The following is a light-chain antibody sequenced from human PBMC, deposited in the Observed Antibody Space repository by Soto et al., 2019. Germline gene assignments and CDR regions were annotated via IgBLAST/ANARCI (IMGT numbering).Light chain of an antibody. CDR3: QHYNSYSEA. CDR2: KAP. Sequence: DIQMTQSPSTLSGSLGDRFTITCRASQTISSWLAWYQQKPGKAPKLLIYKAPTLKSGVPSRFSGSGSGTEFTLTISSLQPDDFATYYCQHYNSYSEAFGQGTKVDIK. J-gene: IGKJ1*01. V-gene: IGKV1-5*03. CDR1: QTISSW.